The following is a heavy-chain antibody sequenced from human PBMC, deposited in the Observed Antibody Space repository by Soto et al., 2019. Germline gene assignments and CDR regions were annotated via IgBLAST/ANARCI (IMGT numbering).Heavy chain of an antibody. V-gene: IGHV3-23*01. CDR1: GFTFSSYA. J-gene: IGHJ6*02. D-gene: IGHD3-16*01. CDR3: AKRNPYGPRGENYYYYYGMDV. Sequence: PGGSLRLSCAASGFTFSSYAMSWVRQAPGKGLEWVSAISGSGGSTYYADSVKGRSTISRDNSKNTLYLQMNSLRAEDKAVYYCAKRNPYGPRGENYYYYYGMDVWGQGTTVTVSS. CDR2: ISGSGGST.